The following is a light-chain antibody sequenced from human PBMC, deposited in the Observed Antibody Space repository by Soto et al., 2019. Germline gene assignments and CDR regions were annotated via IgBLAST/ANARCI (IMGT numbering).Light chain of an antibody. CDR3: QQYGNSPWT. CDR2: GAS. V-gene: IGKV3-20*01. Sequence: EIVLTQSPGTLSLSPGERATLSCRASQSVRSSYLAWYQQKPGQAPRLLIYGASSRATGIPDRFSGSGSGTDFTLTISSLEPEDFAVYYCQQYGNSPWTFGQGTKVEIK. CDR1: QSVRSSY. J-gene: IGKJ1*01.